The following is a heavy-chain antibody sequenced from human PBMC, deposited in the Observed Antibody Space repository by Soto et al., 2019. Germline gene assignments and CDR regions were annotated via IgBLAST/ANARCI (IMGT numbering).Heavy chain of an antibody. Sequence: EVQLVESGGGLVQPGGSLRLSCAASGFTLSSYNMNWVRQAPGKGLEWVSYISGSRDTIYYADSVKGRFTISQDNAKNSLYLQMDSLRDEDTAVYYCARDHGGSTWFVGIYYYFGVDVWGQGTTVTVSS. CDR1: GFTLSSYN. CDR2: ISGSRDTI. V-gene: IGHV3-48*02. D-gene: IGHD6-13*01. CDR3: ARDHGGSTWFVGIYYYFGVDV. J-gene: IGHJ6*02.